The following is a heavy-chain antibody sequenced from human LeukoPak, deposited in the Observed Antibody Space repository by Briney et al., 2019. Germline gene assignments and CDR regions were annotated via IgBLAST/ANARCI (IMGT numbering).Heavy chain of an antibody. CDR1: GVSTSAYY. D-gene: IGHD5-24*01. Sequence: PSETLSLTCSVSGVSTSAYYWTWIRQPPGRGLEWIGYVYYSGSTKYNPSPKSRVTISIDTSKNQFSLKLSSVTAADTAVYYCARQFNSFDYWGQGALVTVSS. V-gene: IGHV4-59*08. CDR2: VYYSGST. CDR3: ARQFNSFDY. J-gene: IGHJ4*02.